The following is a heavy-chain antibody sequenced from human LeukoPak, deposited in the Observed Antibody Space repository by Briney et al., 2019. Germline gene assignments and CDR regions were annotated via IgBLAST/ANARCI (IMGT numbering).Heavy chain of an antibody. V-gene: IGHV4-4*07. CDR3: VRDSTLSASFDV. D-gene: IGHD5/OR15-5a*01. Sequence: KPSETLSLTCTVSGGSISTYYWSWIRQPAGKGLEWIGRVYTSGSTNYNPSLKSRVTMSVDTSKNQFSLKVNSVTAADTAVYYCVRDSTLSASFDVWGQGTMVTVSS. CDR2: VYTSGST. CDR1: GGSISTYY. J-gene: IGHJ3*01.